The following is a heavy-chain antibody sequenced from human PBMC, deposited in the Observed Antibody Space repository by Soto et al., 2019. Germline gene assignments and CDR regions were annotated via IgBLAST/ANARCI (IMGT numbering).Heavy chain of an antibody. CDR1: GGTFSSYT. J-gene: IGHJ4*02. Sequence: SVKVSCKASGGTFSSYTISWVRQAPGQGLEWMGRIIPILGIANYAQKFQGRVTITADRSTSTAYMELSSLRSEDTAVYYCARDEITAAGTLDYWGQGTLVTVSS. CDR3: ARDEITAAGTLDY. D-gene: IGHD6-13*01. V-gene: IGHV1-69*02. CDR2: IIPILGIA.